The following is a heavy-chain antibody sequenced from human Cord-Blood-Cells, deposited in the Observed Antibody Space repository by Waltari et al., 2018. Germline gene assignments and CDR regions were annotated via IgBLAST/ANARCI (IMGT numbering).Heavy chain of an antibody. J-gene: IGHJ1*01. CDR2: IYYSGST. Sequence: QLQLQESGPGLVKPSETLSLTCTVSGGSISSSSYYWGWIRQPPGQGLEWIGSIYYSGSTYYNPSLKSRVTISGDTSKNQFSLKLSSVTAADTAVYYCASGIAAAGTEYFQHWGQGTLVTVSS. V-gene: IGHV4-39*01. CDR3: ASGIAAAGTEYFQH. CDR1: GGSISSSSYY. D-gene: IGHD6-13*01.